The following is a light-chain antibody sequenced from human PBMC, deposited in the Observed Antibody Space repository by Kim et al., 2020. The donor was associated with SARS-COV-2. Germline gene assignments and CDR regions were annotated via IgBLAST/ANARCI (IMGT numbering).Light chain of an antibody. CDR2: GAS. V-gene: IGKV1-27*01. CDR3: QKYNSAPYT. J-gene: IGKJ2*01. CDR1: QGISNY. Sequence: DIQMTQSPSSLSASVGDRVTITCRASQGISNYLAWYQQKPGKVPKLLIYGASTLQSGVPSRFSGSGSGTDFTLTITSLQTEDVASYYCQKYNSAPYTFGQGTNWRS.